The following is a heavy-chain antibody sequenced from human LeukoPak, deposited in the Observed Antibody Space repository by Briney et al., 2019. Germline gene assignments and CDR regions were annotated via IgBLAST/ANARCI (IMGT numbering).Heavy chain of an antibody. D-gene: IGHD3-3*01. J-gene: IGHJ3*02. Sequence: SVKVSFTASGGTFSSYAISWVRQAPGQGLEWMGGIIPIFGTANYAQKFQGRVTITADESTSTAYMELSSLRSEDTAVYYCARSTVLRFLEWSPHAFDIWGQGTMVTVSS. V-gene: IGHV1-69*13. CDR1: GGTFSSYA. CDR3: ARSTVLRFLEWSPHAFDI. CDR2: IIPIFGTA.